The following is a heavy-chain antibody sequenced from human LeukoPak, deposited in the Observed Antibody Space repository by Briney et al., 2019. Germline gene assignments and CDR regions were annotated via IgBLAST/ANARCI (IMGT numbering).Heavy chain of an antibody. V-gene: IGHV4-59*12. D-gene: IGHD5-12*01. CDR3: ARPGLYSGYDPFDP. CDR2: IYYSGST. J-gene: IGHJ5*02. CDR1: GGSFSGYY. Sequence: SETLSLTCAVYGGSFSGYYWSWIRQPPGKGLEWIGYIYYSGSTNYNPSLKSRVTISVDTSKNQFSLKLSSVTAADTAVYYCARPGLYSGYDPFDPWGQGTLVTVSS.